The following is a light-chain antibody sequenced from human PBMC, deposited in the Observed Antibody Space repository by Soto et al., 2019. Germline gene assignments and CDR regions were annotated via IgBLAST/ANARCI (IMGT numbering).Light chain of an antibody. CDR2: GAS. J-gene: IGKJ1*01. CDR1: QSVSSSY. V-gene: IGKV3-20*01. Sequence: EIVLTQSPGTLSLSPGERATLSCRAIQSVSSSYLAWYQQKPGQAPRLLIHGASSRATGIPDRFSGSGSGTDFTLSISRLEPEDFAVYYCQQRGGSQTWTFGQGTQVEIK. CDR3: QQRGGSQTWT.